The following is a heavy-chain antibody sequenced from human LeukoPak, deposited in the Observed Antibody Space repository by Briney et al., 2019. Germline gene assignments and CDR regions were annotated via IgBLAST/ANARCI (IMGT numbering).Heavy chain of an antibody. CDR3: AKDRVSPGFNWFDP. D-gene: IGHD2/OR15-2a*01. Sequence: GGSLRLSCAASGVIISSYAMSWVRQAPGEGLEWVSAINGRGDNTYYADFVKGRFTISRDNSKRTVYLQMNSLRTEDTAVYYCAKDRVSPGFNWFDPWGQGTLVTVSS. CDR1: GVIISSYA. CDR2: INGRGDNT. V-gene: IGHV3-23*01. J-gene: IGHJ5*02.